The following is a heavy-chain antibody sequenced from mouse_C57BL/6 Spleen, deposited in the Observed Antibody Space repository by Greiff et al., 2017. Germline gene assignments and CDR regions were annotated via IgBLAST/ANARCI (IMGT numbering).Heavy chain of an antibody. Sequence: VQLQQSGPELVKPGASVKISCKASGYSFTGYYMNWVKQSPEKSLEWIGEINPSTGGTTYNQKFKAKATLTVDKSSSTAYMQLKSLTSEDSAVYYCARSASGNYYAMDYWGQGTSGNVAS. CDR1: GYSFTGYY. CDR3: ARSASGNYYAMDY. CDR2: INPSTGGT. V-gene: IGHV1-42*01. D-gene: IGHD6-1*01. J-gene: IGHJ4*01.